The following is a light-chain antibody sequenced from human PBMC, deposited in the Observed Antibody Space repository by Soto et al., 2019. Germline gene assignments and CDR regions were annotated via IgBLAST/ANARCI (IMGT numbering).Light chain of an antibody. CDR1: ESVSSN. CDR2: GAS. CDR3: QQYNSWPTIT. Sequence: EVVMTQSPATLSVSPGERATLSCRASESVSSNLAWYQQRPGQAPRLVIYGASTRATGIPARFSGGGCGTEFSLTISSLQPQDFAVYYCQQYNSWPTITFGQGTRLEIK. V-gene: IGKV3-15*01. J-gene: IGKJ5*01.